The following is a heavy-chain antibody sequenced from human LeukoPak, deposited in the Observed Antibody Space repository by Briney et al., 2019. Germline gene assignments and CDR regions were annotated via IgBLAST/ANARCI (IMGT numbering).Heavy chain of an antibody. CDR2: INPNSGGT. Sequence: GASVKVSCKASGYTFTGYYMHWVRQAPGQGLEWMGWINPNSGGTNYAQKFQGRVTMTRDTSISAAYMELSRLRSDDTAVYYCARDSFVGATSITGYWGQGTLVTVSS. D-gene: IGHD1-26*01. J-gene: IGHJ4*02. CDR1: GYTFTGYY. V-gene: IGHV1-2*02. CDR3: ARDSFVGATSITGY.